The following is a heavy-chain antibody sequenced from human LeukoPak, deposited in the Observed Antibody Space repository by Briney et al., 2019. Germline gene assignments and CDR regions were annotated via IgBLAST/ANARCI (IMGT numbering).Heavy chain of an antibody. J-gene: IGHJ5*02. CDR3: AREGLNMVRGVIPKEAWGWFDP. CDR2: INHSGST. CDR1: GGSFSGYY. V-gene: IGHV4-34*01. Sequence: SETLSLTCAVYGGSFSGYYWSWIRQPPGKGLEWIGEINHSGSTNYNPSLKSRVTISVDTSKNQFSLKLSSVTAADTAVYYCAREGLNMVRGVIPKEAWGWFDPWGQGTLVTVPS. D-gene: IGHD3-10*01.